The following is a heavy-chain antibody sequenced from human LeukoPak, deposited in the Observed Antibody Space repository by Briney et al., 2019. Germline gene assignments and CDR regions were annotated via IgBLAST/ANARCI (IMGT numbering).Heavy chain of an antibody. J-gene: IGHJ1*01. CDR2: IDYSGSA. Sequence: PSETLSLTCTVSGGSISSYYWSWIRQPPGKGLEWIGYIDYSGSANYNPSLKSRVAISVDTSKNQFSLKLSSVTAADTAIYYCAKGITPYYYECRGYPFQPWGQGTLLTVSS. CDR1: GGSISSYY. CDR3: AKGITPYYYECRGYPFQP. D-gene: IGHD3-22*01. V-gene: IGHV4-59*01.